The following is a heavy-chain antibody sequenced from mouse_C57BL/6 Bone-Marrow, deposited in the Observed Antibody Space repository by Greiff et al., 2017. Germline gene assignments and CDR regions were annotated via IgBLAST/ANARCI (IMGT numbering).Heavy chain of an antibody. V-gene: IGHV1-9*01. CDR2: IFPGSGST. Sequence: QVQLKQSGAELMKPGASVKLSCKATGYTFTGYWIEWVKQRPGHGLECIGEIFPGSGSTNYTEKFKGKATFTADTSSNTAYMKLSSLTTEDSAIYYCARKGYGSRGDLDYWGQCTTLTVSS. D-gene: IGHD1-1*01. CDR1: GYTFTGYW. J-gene: IGHJ2*01. CDR3: ARKGYGSRGDLDY.